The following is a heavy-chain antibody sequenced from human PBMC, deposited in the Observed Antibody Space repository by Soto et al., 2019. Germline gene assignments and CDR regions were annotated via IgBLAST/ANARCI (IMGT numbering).Heavy chain of an antibody. CDR3: AKDLTICGVGEFGP. CDR2: TYYRSRWYN. Sequence: PSQTLSLTCVISGDSLSSNTAAWNWIRQSPSRGLEWLGRTYYRSRWYNDYAVSVRSRITINPDTSKNQFSLQLNSVTPEDTAVYYCAKDLTICGVGEFGPWGQETLVTVSS. V-gene: IGHV6-1*01. CDR1: GDSLSSNTAA. D-gene: IGHD3-3*01. J-gene: IGHJ5*02.